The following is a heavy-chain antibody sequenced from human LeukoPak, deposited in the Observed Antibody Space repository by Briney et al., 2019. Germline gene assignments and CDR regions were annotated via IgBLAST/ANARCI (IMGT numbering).Heavy chain of an antibody. V-gene: IGHV4-34*01. CDR2: INHSGST. CDR1: GGSFSGYY. Sequence: SETLSLTCAVSGGSFSGYYWSWLRQPPGKGLEWIGEINHSGSTNYNPSLKSRVTISVDTSKNQFSLKLSSVTAADTAVYYCARTRIQLWSSPLDYWGQGTLVTVSS. CDR3: ARTRIQLWSSPLDY. J-gene: IGHJ4*02. D-gene: IGHD5-18*01.